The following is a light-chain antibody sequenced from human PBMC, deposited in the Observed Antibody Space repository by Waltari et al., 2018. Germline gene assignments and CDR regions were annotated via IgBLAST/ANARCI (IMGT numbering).Light chain of an antibody. V-gene: IGLV2-14*03. J-gene: IGLJ1*01. Sequence: QSALTQPASVSGSPGQSITISCTGTSSDVGGYNYVSWYQQHPGKAPKLMIYAVTNRPSGGSNRFSGSKSGNTASLTISGLQAEDEADYYCSSYTSSNTLGFGTGTKVTVL. CDR3: SSYTSSNTLG. CDR2: AVT. CDR1: SSDVGGYNY.